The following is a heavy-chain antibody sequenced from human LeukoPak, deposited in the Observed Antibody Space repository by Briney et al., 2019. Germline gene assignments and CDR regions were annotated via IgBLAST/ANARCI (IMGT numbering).Heavy chain of an antibody. D-gene: IGHD4-11*01. Sequence: GGSLRLSCTASGFTFSIYAMNWVRQAPGKGLEWVSGIGAGGTFTYYADSVKGRFTISRDNSRNTLYLQMNSLRADDTAVYYCAKDLDYTTDGYHFDYWGQGTLVTVSS. CDR2: IGAGGTFT. CDR3: AKDLDYTTDGYHFDY. V-gene: IGHV3-23*01. CDR1: GFTFSIYA. J-gene: IGHJ4*02.